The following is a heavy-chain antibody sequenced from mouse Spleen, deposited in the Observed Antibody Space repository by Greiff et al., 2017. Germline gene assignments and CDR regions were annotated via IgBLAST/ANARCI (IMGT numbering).Heavy chain of an antibody. CDR2: IDPENGNT. CDR3: ASLDSSGYVYFDY. CDR1: GFNIKDYY. Sequence: EVQLQQSGAELVRPGALVKLSCKASGFNIKDYYMHWVKQRPEQGLEWIGWIDPENGNTIYDPKFQGKASITADTSSNTAYLQLSSLTSEDTAVYYCASLDSSGYVYFDYWGQGTTLTVSS. V-gene: IGHV14-1*02. D-gene: IGHD3-2*01. J-gene: IGHJ2*01.